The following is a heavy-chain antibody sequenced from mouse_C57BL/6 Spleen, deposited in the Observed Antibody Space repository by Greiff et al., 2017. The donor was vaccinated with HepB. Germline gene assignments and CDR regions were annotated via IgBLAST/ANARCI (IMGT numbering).Heavy chain of an antibody. J-gene: IGHJ1*03. Sequence: VHVKQSGPVLVKPGASVKMSCKASGYTFTDYYMNWVKQSHGKSLEWIGVINPYNGGTSYNQKFKGKATLTVDKSSSTAYMELNSLTSEDSAVYYCARRDYGSSHGYFDVWGTGTTVTVSS. CDR3: ARRDYGSSHGYFDV. CDR2: INPYNGGT. D-gene: IGHD1-1*01. V-gene: IGHV1-19*01. CDR1: GYTFTDYY.